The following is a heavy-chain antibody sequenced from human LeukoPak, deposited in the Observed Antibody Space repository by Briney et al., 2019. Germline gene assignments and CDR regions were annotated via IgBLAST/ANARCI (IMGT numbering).Heavy chain of an antibody. CDR1: GVSLSTSGVG. CDR2: IYWDDDS. CDR3: AQSQVFSYGSFHDAYDI. Sequence: SGPTLVNPTQTLTLTCSLSGVSLSTSGVGVGWIRQPPGKALEWLALIYWDDDSRYSPSLKSRLPIAKDTSKNQVVLTLTNMDSVDTATYYCAQSQVFSYGSFHDAYDIWGLGMLVTVSS. D-gene: IGHD5-18*01. V-gene: IGHV2-5*02. J-gene: IGHJ3*02.